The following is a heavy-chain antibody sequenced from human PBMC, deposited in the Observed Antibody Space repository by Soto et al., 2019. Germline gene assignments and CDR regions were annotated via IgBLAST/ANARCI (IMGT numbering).Heavy chain of an antibody. CDR1: GYSFTSYW. Sequence: GESLKISCKGSGYSFTSYWISWVRQMPGKGLEWMGRIDPSDSYTNYSPSFQGHVTISADKSISTAYLQWSSLKASDTAMYYCARLGIAVAGSYYYGMDVWGQGTTVTSP. CDR3: ARLGIAVAGSYYYGMDV. J-gene: IGHJ6*02. CDR2: IDPSDSYT. V-gene: IGHV5-10-1*01. D-gene: IGHD6-19*01.